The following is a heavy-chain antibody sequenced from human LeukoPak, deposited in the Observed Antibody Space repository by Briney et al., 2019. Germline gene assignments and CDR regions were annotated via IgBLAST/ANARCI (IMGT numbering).Heavy chain of an antibody. D-gene: IGHD3-3*01. CDR2: ISAYNGNT. Sequence: ASVKVSCKASGYTFTSYGISWARQAPGQGLEWMGWISAYNGNTNYAQKLQGRVTMTTDTSTSTAYMELRSLRSDDTAVYYCARSHDFWSGSSNWFDPWGQGTLVTVSS. CDR3: ARSHDFWSGSSNWFDP. V-gene: IGHV1-18*01. J-gene: IGHJ5*02. CDR1: GYTFTSYG.